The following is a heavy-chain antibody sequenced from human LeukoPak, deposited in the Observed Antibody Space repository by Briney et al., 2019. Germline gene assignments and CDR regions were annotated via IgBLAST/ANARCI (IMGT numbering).Heavy chain of an antibody. V-gene: IGHV4-30-4*08. CDR1: GVTISSGGCY. J-gene: IGHJ1*01. D-gene: IGHD2-2*01. Sequence: PSQTLSLTCTVSGVTISSGGCYWSWLRQPPGRGLEWIGNIYYSGSTYYNPSLKSRVTISVDTSKNQFSLKLSSVTAADTAVYYCARDHCSSPSCYRSYFQHWGQGTLVTVSS. CDR3: ARDHCSSPSCYRSYFQH. CDR2: IYYSGST.